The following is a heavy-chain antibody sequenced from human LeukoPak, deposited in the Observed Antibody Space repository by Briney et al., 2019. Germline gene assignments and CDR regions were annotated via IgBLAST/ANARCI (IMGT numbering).Heavy chain of an antibody. Sequence: SETLSLTCAVYGGSFSGYYWSWIRQPPGKGLEWIGEINHSGSTNYNPSLKSRVTISVDTSKNQFSLKLSSVTAADTAVYYCDYGSGSFDYWGQGTLVTVSS. V-gene: IGHV4-34*01. CDR1: GGSFSGYY. CDR3: DYGSGSFDY. J-gene: IGHJ4*02. CDR2: INHSGST. D-gene: IGHD3-10*01.